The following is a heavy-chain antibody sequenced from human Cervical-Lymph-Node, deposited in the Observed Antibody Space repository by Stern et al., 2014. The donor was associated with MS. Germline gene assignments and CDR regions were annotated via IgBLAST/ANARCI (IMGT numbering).Heavy chain of an antibody. CDR1: GFILSNHG. J-gene: IGHJ3*01. CDR2: ISFDGSKT. CDR3: AKNVDYAFDV. Sequence: QVQLVESGGGVVHPGRSLRLSCVGSGFILSNHGMHWVRQAPGKGLQWVAVISFDGSKTFYADSVKGRFILSRDNSKNTLYLQMNSLRSEDTAIYYCAKNVDYAFDVWGQGTMVTVSP. D-gene: IGHD3/OR15-3a*01. V-gene: IGHV3-30*18.